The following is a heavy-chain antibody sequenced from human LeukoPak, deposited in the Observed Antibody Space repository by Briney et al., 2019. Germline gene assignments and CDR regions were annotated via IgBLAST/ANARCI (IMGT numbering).Heavy chain of an antibody. V-gene: IGHV3-11*04. CDR3: AKDRRSIGWLDWFDP. Sequence: GGSLRLSCAASGFTFSDYYMSWIRQAPGKGLEWVSYISSSGSTIYYADSVKGRFTISRDNSKNTLYLQMNSLRAEDTAVYYCAKDRRSIGWLDWFDPWGQGTLVTVSS. J-gene: IGHJ5*02. CDR2: ISSSGSTI. D-gene: IGHD6-19*01. CDR1: GFTFSDYY.